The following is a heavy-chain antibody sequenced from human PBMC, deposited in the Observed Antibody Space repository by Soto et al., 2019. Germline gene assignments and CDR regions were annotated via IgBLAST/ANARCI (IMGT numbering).Heavy chain of an antibody. J-gene: IGHJ4*02. CDR1: GGSISSYY. Sequence: SETLSLTCTVSGGSISSYYWSWIRQPPGKGLEWIGYIYYSGSTNYNPSLKSRVTISVDTSKNQFSLKLSSVTAADTAVYYCARAPGFVVVTAIGYYFDYWGQGTLVTVS. V-gene: IGHV4-59*01. D-gene: IGHD2-21*02. CDR2: IYYSGST. CDR3: ARAPGFVVVTAIGYYFDY.